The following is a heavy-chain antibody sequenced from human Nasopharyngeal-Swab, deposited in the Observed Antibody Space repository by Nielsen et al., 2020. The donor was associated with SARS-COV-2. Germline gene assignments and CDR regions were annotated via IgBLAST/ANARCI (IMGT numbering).Heavy chain of an antibody. Sequence: GGSLRLSCAASGFTFDDYAMPWVRQAPGKGLEWVSGISWNSGSIGYADSVKGRFTISRDNAKNSLYLQMNSLRAEDTALYYCATADYYYYGMDVWGQGTTVTVSS. CDR2: ISWNSGSI. CDR3: ATADYYYYGMDV. CDR1: GFTFDDYA. V-gene: IGHV3-9*01. J-gene: IGHJ6*02.